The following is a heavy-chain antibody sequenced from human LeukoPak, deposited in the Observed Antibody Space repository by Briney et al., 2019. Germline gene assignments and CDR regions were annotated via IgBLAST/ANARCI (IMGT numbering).Heavy chain of an antibody. V-gene: IGHV3-23*01. Sequence: GGSLRLSCAASGFTFSSYAMSWVRQAPGKGLEWVSAISGSGGSTYYADSVKGRFTTSRDNSKNTLYLQMNSLRAEDTAEYYCAKDFAVTGYDILTGYYEGEGYFDYWGQGTLVTVSS. CDR1: GFTFSSYA. D-gene: IGHD3-9*01. CDR3: AKDFAVTGYDILTGYYEGEGYFDY. CDR2: ISGSGGST. J-gene: IGHJ4*02.